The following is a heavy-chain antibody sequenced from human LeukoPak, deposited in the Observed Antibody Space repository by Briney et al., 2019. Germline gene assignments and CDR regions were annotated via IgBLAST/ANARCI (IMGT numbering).Heavy chain of an antibody. Sequence: GASVKVSCKASGYTFTSHGISWVRQAPGQGLEWMGWISAYNGNTNYAQKLQGRVTMTTDTSTSTAYMELRSLRSDDTAVYYCARDLSYCSGGSCYENGYWGQGTLVTVSS. CDR3: ARDLSYCSGGSCYENGY. V-gene: IGHV1-18*01. J-gene: IGHJ4*02. D-gene: IGHD2-15*01. CDR1: GYTFTSHG. CDR2: ISAYNGNT.